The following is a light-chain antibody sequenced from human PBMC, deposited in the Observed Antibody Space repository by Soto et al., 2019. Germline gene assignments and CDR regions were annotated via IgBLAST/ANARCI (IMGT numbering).Light chain of an antibody. Sequence: QSALTQPASVSGSPGQSITISCTGSSIDVGGYDFVSWYQHHPGKAPRLMIFDVSNRPSAVSNRFSGSKSGNTASLTISGLQAEDEGDYYCASYTSRSTLVFGTGTKLTVL. J-gene: IGLJ1*01. CDR2: DVS. CDR1: SIDVGGYDF. CDR3: ASYTSRSTLV. V-gene: IGLV2-14*03.